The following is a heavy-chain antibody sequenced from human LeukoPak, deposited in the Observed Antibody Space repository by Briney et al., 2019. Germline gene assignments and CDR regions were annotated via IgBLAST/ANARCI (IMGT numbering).Heavy chain of an antibody. Sequence: PSETLSLTCAVSGGSISSSNWWSWVRQPPGKGLEWIGEIYHSGSTNYNPSLKSRVTISVDKSKNQFSLKLSSVTAADTAVYYCARVQGGSSSWYVGFDWFDPWGQGTLVTVSS. J-gene: IGHJ5*02. D-gene: IGHD6-13*01. CDR2: IYHSGST. CDR1: GGSISSSNW. CDR3: ARVQGGSSSWYVGFDWFDP. V-gene: IGHV4-4*02.